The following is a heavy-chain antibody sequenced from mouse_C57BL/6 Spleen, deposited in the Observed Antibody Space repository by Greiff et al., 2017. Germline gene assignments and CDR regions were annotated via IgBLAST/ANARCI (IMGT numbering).Heavy chain of an antibody. V-gene: IGHV1-64*01. CDR1: GYTFTSYW. CDR2: IHPNSGST. D-gene: IGHD2-4*01. J-gene: IGHJ2*01. CDR3: SRAGYDYDSEYYCDY. Sequence: QVQLQQPGAELVKPGASVKLSCKASGYTFTSYWMHWVKQRPGQGLEWIGMIHPNSGSTNYNEKFKSKATLTVDKSSSTAYVQLSSLTSEDSAVYVCSRAGYDYDSEYYCDYWGQGTTLTVSS.